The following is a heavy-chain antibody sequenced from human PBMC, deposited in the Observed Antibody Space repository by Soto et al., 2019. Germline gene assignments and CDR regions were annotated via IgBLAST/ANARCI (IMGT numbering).Heavy chain of an antibody. V-gene: IGHV1-18*01. CDR1: GYTFTSYG. CDR3: ARVYGYGSSSGYYYYIDV. J-gene: IGHJ6*03. CDR2: ISAYNGNT. D-gene: IGHD6-6*01. Sequence: QVQLVQAGAEVKMPGASVKVSCKASGYTFTSYGISWVRQAPGQGLEWMGWISAYNGNTNYAQKLQGRVTMTTDTSTSTAYMELRSLRSDDTAVYYCARVYGYGSSSGYYYYIDVWGKGTTVTVSS.